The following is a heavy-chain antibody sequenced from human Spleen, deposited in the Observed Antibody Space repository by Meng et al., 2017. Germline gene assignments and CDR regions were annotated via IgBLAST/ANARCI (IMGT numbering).Heavy chain of an antibody. CDR3: ATNLGATGSYFDY. D-gene: IGHD1-26*01. CDR2: ISGGST. Sequence: GESLKISCAASGFTVSSNEMSWVRQAPGKGLEWVSSISGGSTYYADSVKGRFTISRDNSKNTLYLQMNSLRAEDTAVYYCATNLGATGSYFDYWGQGTLVTVSS. V-gene: IGHV3-38-3*01. CDR1: GFTVSSNE. J-gene: IGHJ4*02.